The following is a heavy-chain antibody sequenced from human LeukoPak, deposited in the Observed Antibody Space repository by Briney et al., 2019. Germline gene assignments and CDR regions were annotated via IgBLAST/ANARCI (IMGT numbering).Heavy chain of an antibody. CDR1: GFTFSSYA. J-gene: IGHJ6*02. D-gene: IGHD2-15*01. Sequence: GGSLRLSCAASGFTFSSYAMGWVRQAPGKGLEWVSGISWNSGSIGYADSVKGRFTISRDNAKNSLYLQMNSLRAEDTALYYCAIATTYYYYGMDVWGQGTTVTVSS. CDR2: ISWNSGSI. CDR3: AIATTYYYYGMDV. V-gene: IGHV3-9*01.